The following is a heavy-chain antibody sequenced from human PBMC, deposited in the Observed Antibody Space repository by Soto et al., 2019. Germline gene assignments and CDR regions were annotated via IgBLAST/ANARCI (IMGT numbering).Heavy chain of an antibody. CDR2: INDDGSAT. V-gene: IGHV3-74*01. Sequence: EVQLVESGGGLVQPGGSLRLSCAASGFTFSGSWMHWVRQAPGKGLIWVSRINDDGSATSYADFVKGRFTSSRDNAKDTLFLQMNGLRDEDTAVYYCARGIFGSGTANDYWGQGTLVTVSS. D-gene: IGHD3-10*01. CDR1: GFTFSGSW. J-gene: IGHJ4*02. CDR3: ARGIFGSGTANDY.